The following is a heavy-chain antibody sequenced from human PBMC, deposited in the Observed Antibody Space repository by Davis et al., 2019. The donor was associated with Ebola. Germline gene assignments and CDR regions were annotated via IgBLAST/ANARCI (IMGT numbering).Heavy chain of an antibody. V-gene: IGHV1-46*01. CDR1: GGTFSSYA. CDR2: INPSGGST. J-gene: IGHJ4*02. CDR3: ARARTVTWDDY. Sequence: ASVKVSCKASGGTFSSYAISWVRQAPGQGLEWMGIINPSGGSTSYAQKFQGRVTMTRDTSTSTVYMELSSLRSEDTAVYYCARARTVTWDDYWGQGTLVTVSS. D-gene: IGHD4-17*01.